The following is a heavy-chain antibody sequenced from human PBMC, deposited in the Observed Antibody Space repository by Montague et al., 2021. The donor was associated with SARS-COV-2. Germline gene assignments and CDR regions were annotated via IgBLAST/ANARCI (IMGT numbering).Heavy chain of an antibody. CDR1: GYSISSGHY. J-gene: IGHJ3*02. CDR2: IYHSGST. V-gene: IGHV4-38-2*02. Sequence: SETLSLTCTVSGYSISSGHYWGWIRQPPGKGLEWIGSIYHSGSTYYNPSLKSRVTISVDTSKNHFSLKLNSVTAADTAVYYCARRGRKLLPVATTIGGFDIWGQGTMVTVSS. D-gene: IGHD5-12*01. CDR3: ARRGRKLLPVATTIGGFDI.